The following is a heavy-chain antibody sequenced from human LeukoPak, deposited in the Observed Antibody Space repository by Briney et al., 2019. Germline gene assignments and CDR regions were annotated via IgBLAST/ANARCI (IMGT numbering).Heavy chain of an antibody. D-gene: IGHD4-23*01. J-gene: IGHJ4*02. V-gene: IGHV4-59*11. CDR1: GVSISSHY. Sequence: ASETLSLTCTVSGVSISSHYWSWIRQPPGKGLEWIGYIYYRGSTNYNPSLMNRVTLSVDTSKNQFSLKLSSVTAADTAVYYCARYYGGLDYWGQGTLVTVSS. CDR3: ARYYGGLDY. CDR2: IYYRGST.